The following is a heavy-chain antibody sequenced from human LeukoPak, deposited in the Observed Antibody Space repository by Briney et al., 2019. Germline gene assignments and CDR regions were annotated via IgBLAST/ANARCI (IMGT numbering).Heavy chain of an antibody. D-gene: IGHD4-17*01. V-gene: IGHV3-30*02. J-gene: IGHJ4*02. CDR1: GFTVSSYG. Sequence: GGSLRLSCAASGFTVSSYGMHWVRQAPGKGLEWVTFIRYDGSNKYYVDSVKGRFTISRDNSKNTLYLQMNSLRAEDTAVYYCATADYGDYGFDYWGQGTLVTVSS. CDR3: ATADYGDYGFDY. CDR2: IRYDGSNK.